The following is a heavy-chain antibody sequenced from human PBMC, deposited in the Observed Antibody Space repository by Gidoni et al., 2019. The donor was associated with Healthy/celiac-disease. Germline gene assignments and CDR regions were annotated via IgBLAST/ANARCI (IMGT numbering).Heavy chain of an antibody. J-gene: IGHJ5*02. Sequence: QVQLQESGPGLVKPSETLSLTCTVPGCSISRFYWSWIRQPPGKGLEWIGYIYYSGSTNYNPSLKSRVTISVDTSKNQFSLKLSSVTAADTAVYYCARAYRAVAEAQYNWFDPWGQGTLVTVSS. V-gene: IGHV4-59*01. CDR2: IYYSGST. CDR1: GCSISRFY. D-gene: IGHD6-19*01. CDR3: ARAYRAVAEAQYNWFDP.